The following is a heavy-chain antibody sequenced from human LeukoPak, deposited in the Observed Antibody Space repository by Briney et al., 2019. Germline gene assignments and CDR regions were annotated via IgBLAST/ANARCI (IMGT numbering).Heavy chain of an antibody. D-gene: IGHD2-15*01. CDR3: AKDRGRGVRVFDY. Sequence: PGGSLRLSCAASGFTFSDYAMSWVRQAPGKGLEWVSDISGSGATTYYADSVRGRFSISRDNSKNTLYLQMNSLRAEDTAVYYCAKDRGRGVRVFDYWGQGTLVTVSS. CDR1: GFTFSDYA. CDR2: ISGSGATT. V-gene: IGHV3-23*01. J-gene: IGHJ4*02.